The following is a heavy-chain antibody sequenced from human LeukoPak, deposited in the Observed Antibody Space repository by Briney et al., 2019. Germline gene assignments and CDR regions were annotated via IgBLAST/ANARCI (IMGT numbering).Heavy chain of an antibody. D-gene: IGHD6-19*01. CDR2: ISGSGDNT. V-gene: IGHV3-23*01. CDR1: GFSFSSYA. CDR3: AKRSGYTTGWFFDF. Sequence: GGSLRLSCAASGFSFSSYAMSWVRQAPGKGLEWASSISGSGDNTYYAESVKGRFTISRDNSKNTPFLQMNSLRAEDTAVFYCAKRSGYTTGWFFDFWGQGTLVTVSS. J-gene: IGHJ4*02.